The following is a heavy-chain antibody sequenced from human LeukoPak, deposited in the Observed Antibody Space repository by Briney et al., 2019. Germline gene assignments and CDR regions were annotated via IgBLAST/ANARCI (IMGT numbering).Heavy chain of an antibody. J-gene: IGHJ6*03. V-gene: IGHV4-61*05. CDR1: GGSISSSSYY. Sequence: SETLSLTCTVSGGSISSSSYYWGWIRQPPGKGLEWIGYIYYSGSTNYNPSLKSRVTISVDTSKNQFSLKLSSVTAADTAVYYCARATEAHSWRTRYYDYYMDVWGKGTTVTVSS. CDR2: IYYSGST. D-gene: IGHD6-13*01. CDR3: ARATEAHSWRTRYYDYYMDV.